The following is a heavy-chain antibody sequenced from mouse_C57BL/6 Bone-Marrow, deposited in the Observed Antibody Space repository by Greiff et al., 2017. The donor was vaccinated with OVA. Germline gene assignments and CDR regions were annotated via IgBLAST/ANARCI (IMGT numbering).Heavy chain of an antibody. CDR2: IYPRSGNT. Sequence: QVQLQQSGAELARPGASVKLSCKASGYTFTSYGISWVKQRTGQGLEWIGEIYPRSGNTYYNEKFKGKATLTAAKSSSTAYMELRSLTSEDSAVYFCARCRGKLFALWGEGTLVTVSA. J-gene: IGHJ3*01. V-gene: IGHV1-81*01. D-gene: IGHD1-1*02. CDR1: GYTFTSYG. CDR3: ARCRGKLFAL.